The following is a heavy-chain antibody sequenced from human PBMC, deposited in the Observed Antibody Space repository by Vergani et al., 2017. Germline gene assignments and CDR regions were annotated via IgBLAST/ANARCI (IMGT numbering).Heavy chain of an antibody. Sequence: EVQLLESGGDLVQPGGSLRLSCAASGFTFIMHAMSWVRQAPGKGLEWVSTLSASDRRTHYADSVKGRFTISRDISKNTLFLHMNSLRAEDTAVYYCAKAAVVPAAPLDYWGQGTLVTVSS. CDR3: AKAAVVPAAPLDY. V-gene: IGHV3-23*01. J-gene: IGHJ4*02. CDR1: GFTFIMHA. CDR2: LSASDRRT. D-gene: IGHD2-2*01.